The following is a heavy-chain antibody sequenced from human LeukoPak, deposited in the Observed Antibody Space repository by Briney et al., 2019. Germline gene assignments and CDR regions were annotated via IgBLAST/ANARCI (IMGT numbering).Heavy chain of an antibody. Sequence: SVKVSCKASGGTFSSYAISWVRQAPGQGLEWMGGIIPIFGTANYAQKFQGRVMITADESTSTAYMELSSLRSEDTAVYYCAKSRVDGYNYDYWGQGTLVTVSS. CDR3: AKSRVDGYNYDY. CDR2: IIPIFGTA. CDR1: GGTFSSYA. D-gene: IGHD5-24*01. J-gene: IGHJ4*02. V-gene: IGHV1-69*13.